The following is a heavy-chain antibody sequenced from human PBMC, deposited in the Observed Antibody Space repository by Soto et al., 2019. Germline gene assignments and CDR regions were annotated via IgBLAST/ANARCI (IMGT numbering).Heavy chain of an antibody. CDR3: ATLTWPSHSDDSGAYPGY. V-gene: IGHV1-69*13. D-gene: IGHD3-22*01. Sequence: ASVKVSCKASGGTFSRYALSWVRQAPGQGPEWMGGIVPMFGTANYAQKFQGRVTITADESTNTAYMQLTNLRLDDTAVYYCATLTWPSHSDDSGAYPGYWGQGTLVTVSS. J-gene: IGHJ4*02. CDR1: GGTFSRYA. CDR2: IVPMFGTA.